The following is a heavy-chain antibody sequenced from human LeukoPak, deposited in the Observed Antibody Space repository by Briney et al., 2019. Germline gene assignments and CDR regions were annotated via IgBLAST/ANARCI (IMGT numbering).Heavy chain of an antibody. CDR2: INPSGGST. D-gene: IGHD2-2*02. Sequence: ASVKVSCKASGYTFTSYYMHWVRQAPGEGLEWMGIINPSGGSTSYAQKFQGRVTMTRDMSTSTVYMELSGLRSEDTAVYYCARVAAEVVGVPGAIGFGWLRRDYYYMDVWGKGTTVTVSS. V-gene: IGHV1-46*01. J-gene: IGHJ6*03. CDR1: GYTFTSYY. CDR3: ARVAAEVVGVPGAIGFGWLRRDYYYMDV.